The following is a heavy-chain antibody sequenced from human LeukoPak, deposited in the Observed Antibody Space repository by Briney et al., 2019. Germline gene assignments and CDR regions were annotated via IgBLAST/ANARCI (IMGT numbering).Heavy chain of an antibody. CDR2: INTITGNP. D-gene: IGHD3-10*01. CDR1: GYTFTKYA. Sequence: GASVKVSCKASGYTFTKYAMNWVRQAPGQGLEWMGWINTITGNPTYAQGFTGRFVFSLDTSVSTAYLQISSLKAEDTAVYYCARGLKWFGRSRGPQYWGQGTLVTVSS. J-gene: IGHJ4*02. V-gene: IGHV7-4-1*02. CDR3: ARGLKWFGRSRGPQY.